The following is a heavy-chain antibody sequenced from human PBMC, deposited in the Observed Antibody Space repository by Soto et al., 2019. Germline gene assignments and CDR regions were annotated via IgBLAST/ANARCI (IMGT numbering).Heavy chain of an antibody. CDR1: GFTFTSSA. D-gene: IGHD5-12*01. CDR3: AADRGYGDYYYGMDV. J-gene: IGHJ6*02. CDR2: IVVGSGNT. V-gene: IGHV1-58*01. Sequence: GASVQVSCKASGFTFTSSAVQWVRQARGQRLEWIGWIVVGSGNTNYAQKFQERVTITRDMSTSTAYMELSSLRSEDTAVYYCAADRGYGDYYYGMDVWGQGTTVTVSS.